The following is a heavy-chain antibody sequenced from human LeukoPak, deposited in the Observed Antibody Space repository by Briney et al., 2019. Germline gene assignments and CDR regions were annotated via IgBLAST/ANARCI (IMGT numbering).Heavy chain of an antibody. J-gene: IGHJ6*02. CDR3: ARDPGYSSSWFYYYYGMDV. D-gene: IGHD6-13*01. CDR1: GFTFSSYW. V-gene: IGHV3-7*01. CDR2: IKQDGSEK. Sequence: PGGSLRLSCAASGFTFSSYWMSWVRQAPGKGLEWVANIKQDGSEKYYVDSVKGRFTISRDNAKNSLYQQMNSLRAEDTAVYYCARDPGYSSSWFYYYYGMDVWGQGTTVTVSS.